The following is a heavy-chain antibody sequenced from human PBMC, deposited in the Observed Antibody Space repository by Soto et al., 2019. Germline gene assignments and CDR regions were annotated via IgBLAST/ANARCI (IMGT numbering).Heavy chain of an antibody. D-gene: IGHD3-10*01. CDR3: ARLNLGELFRSRAYYYYGMDV. CDR1: GGSSSGYY. J-gene: IGHJ6*02. CDR2: INHSGST. V-gene: IGHV4-34*09. Sequence: SETLSLTCAVYGGSSSGYYWSWIRQPPGKGLEWIGEINHSGSTYYNPSLKSRVTISVDTSKNQFSLKLSSVTAADTAVYYCARLNLGELFRSRAYYYYGMDVWGQGTTVTVSS.